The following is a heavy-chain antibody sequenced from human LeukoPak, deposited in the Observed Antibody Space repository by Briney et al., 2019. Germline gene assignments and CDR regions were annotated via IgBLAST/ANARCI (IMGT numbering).Heavy chain of an antibody. CDR2: IESKTDGCTT. D-gene: IGHD3-10*01. J-gene: IGHJ4*02. CDR1: GFSFSDAW. Sequence: GXSXXXSCAVSGFSFSDAWMSWVRQTPGKGLEWVGRIESKTDGCTTDYAALVKGRFTISRDDSTNTLYLQMNSLKSEDTAVYYCTTYGSGRKFDYWGQGVLVTVSS. CDR3: TTYGSGRKFDY. V-gene: IGHV3-15*04.